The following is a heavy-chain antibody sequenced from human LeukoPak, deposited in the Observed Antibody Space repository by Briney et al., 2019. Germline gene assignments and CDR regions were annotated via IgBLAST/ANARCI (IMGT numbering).Heavy chain of an antibody. CDR1: GVTFSSYA. D-gene: IGHD3-22*01. CDR2: ISYDGNNK. Sequence: GGSLRLSCAASGVTFSSYAMHWVRQAPGKGLEWVAVISYDGNNKYYADSVKGRFTISRDNSKSTLYLQMDSLRTEDTAVYYCARAPRSSGYPWDAFDIWGQGTMVIVSS. CDR3: ARAPRSSGYPWDAFDI. V-gene: IGHV3-30-3*01. J-gene: IGHJ3*02.